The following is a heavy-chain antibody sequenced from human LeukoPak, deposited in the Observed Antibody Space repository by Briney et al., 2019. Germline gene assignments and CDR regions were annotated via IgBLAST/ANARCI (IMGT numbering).Heavy chain of an antibody. D-gene: IGHD3-10*01. J-gene: IGHJ5*02. CDR2: ISSSSSYI. CDR1: GFTFSSYS. Sequence: TGGSLRLSCAASGFTFSSYSMNWVRQAPGKGLEWVSSISSSSSYIYYADSVKGRFTISRDNAKNSLYLQMNSLRAEDTAVYYCARDSSPNDGYYYGSGSLLYNWFDPWGQGTLVTVSS. V-gene: IGHV3-21*01. CDR3: ARDSSPNDGYYYGSGSLLYNWFDP.